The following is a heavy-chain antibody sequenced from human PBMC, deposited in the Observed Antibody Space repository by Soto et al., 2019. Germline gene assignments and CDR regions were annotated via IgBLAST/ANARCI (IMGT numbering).Heavy chain of an antibody. V-gene: IGHV4-34*01. J-gene: IGHJ1*01. D-gene: IGHD6-6*01. CDR2: INHSGST. CDR1: GGSFSGYY. CDR3: ARSPARKYSSSSAYFQH. Sequence: SETLSLTCAVYGGSFSGYYWSWIRQPPGKGLEWIGEINHSGSTNYNPSLKSRVTISVDTSKNQFSLKLSSVTAADTAVYYCARSPARKYSSSSAYFQHWGQGTLVTVSS.